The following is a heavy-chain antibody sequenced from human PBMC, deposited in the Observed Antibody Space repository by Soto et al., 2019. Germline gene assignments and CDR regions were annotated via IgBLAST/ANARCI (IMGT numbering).Heavy chain of an antibody. Sequence: QAQLVQSGPEVQKPGASMKVSCKASAFNLRSYSIHWVRQAPGQRLEWMGQINGDSGKPRYSHRFEGRVTFKRDTDASTATLELHSLRPEETAVYYCGRGAGTSKIYAMGMDVWGQGTAVSVSS. J-gene: IGHJ6*02. CDR3: GRGAGTSKIYAMGMDV. CDR2: INGDSGKP. V-gene: IGHV1-3*01. D-gene: IGHD2-2*01. CDR1: AFNLRSYS.